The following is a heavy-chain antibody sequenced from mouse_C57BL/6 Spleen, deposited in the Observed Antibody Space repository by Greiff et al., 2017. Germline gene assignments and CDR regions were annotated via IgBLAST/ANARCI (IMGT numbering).Heavy chain of an antibody. CDR3: ARSGNYEGGAMDY. D-gene: IGHD2-1*01. CDR2: INPGSGGT. Sequence: QVQLQQSGAELVRPGTSVKVSCKASGYAFTNYLIEWVKQRPGQGLEWIGVINPGSGGTNYNEKFKGKATLAADKSSSTAYMQLSSLTSEASAVYFCARSGNYEGGAMDYWGQGTSVTVSS. V-gene: IGHV1-54*01. J-gene: IGHJ4*01. CDR1: GYAFTNYL.